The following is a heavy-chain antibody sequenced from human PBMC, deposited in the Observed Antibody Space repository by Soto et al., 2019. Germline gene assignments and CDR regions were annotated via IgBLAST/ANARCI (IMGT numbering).Heavy chain of an antibody. Sequence: QVQLVESGGGVVQPGRSLRLSCAASGFTFSSYAMHWVRQAPGKGLEWVAVISYDGSNKYYADSVKGRFTISRDNPKNTLYQQMNSLRTEDTAVYYCARDPVAYCGGDCHTFDYWGQGTLVTVSS. V-gene: IGHV3-30-3*01. CDR1: GFTFSSYA. CDR3: ARDPVAYCGGDCHTFDY. J-gene: IGHJ4*02. D-gene: IGHD2-21*02. CDR2: ISYDGSNK.